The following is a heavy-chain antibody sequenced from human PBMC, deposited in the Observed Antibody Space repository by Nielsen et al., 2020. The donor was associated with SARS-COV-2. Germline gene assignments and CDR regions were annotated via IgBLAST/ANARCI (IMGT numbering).Heavy chain of an antibody. Sequence: SETLSLTCTVSNASVSSGSFYWSWIRQPPGKGLDWIGYIYYSGATSYNPSVKSRVTISLDTSKNQFSLKLSSVTAADTAVYYCARLNVDDGHDYWGQGTLVTVSS. CDR1: NASVSSGSFY. CDR2: IYYSGAT. V-gene: IGHV4-61*01. D-gene: IGHD5-12*01. J-gene: IGHJ4*02. CDR3: ARLNVDDGHDY.